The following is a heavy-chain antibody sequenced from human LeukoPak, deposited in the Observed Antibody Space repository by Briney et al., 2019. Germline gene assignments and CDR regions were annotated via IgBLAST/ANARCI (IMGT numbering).Heavy chain of an antibody. CDR3: RVSDDAFDI. Sequence: SGGSLRLSCAASGFTFSNGMHWVRQAPGKGLEWVAVISYDGSKKYYADSVKGRFTISRDNSKNTLYLHMTSLRAEDTAVYYCRVSDDAFDIWGQGTMVTVSS. V-gene: IGHV3-30*03. D-gene: IGHD3-3*01. CDR2: ISYDGSKK. J-gene: IGHJ3*02. CDR1: GFTFSNG.